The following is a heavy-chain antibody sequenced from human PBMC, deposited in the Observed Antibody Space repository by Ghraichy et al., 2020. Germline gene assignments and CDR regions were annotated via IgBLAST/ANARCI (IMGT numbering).Heavy chain of an antibody. J-gene: IGHJ6*03. Sequence: SLKVSCKASGGTFSSYAISWVRQAPGQGLEWMGGIIPIFGTANYAQKFQGRVTITADESTSTAYMELSSLRSEDTAVYYCARDRYDSSGYYPQNYYYMDVWGKGTTVTVSS. V-gene: IGHV1-69*13. CDR2: IIPIFGTA. D-gene: IGHD3-22*01. CDR3: ARDRYDSSGYYPQNYYYMDV. CDR1: GGTFSSYA.